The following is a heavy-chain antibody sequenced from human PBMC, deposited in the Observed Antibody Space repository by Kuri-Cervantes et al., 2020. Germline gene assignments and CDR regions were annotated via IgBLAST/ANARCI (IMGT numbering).Heavy chain of an antibody. CDR3: TRPPGYYDSSGYGANY. Sequence: GGSLRLSCAASGFTFSNAWMSWVRQAPGKGLEWVGRIKSKTDGGTTDYAAPVKGRFTISRDDSKNTLYLQMNSLKTEDTAVYYCTRPPGYYDSSGYGANYWGQGTLVTVSS. CDR1: GFTFSNAW. D-gene: IGHD3-22*01. CDR2: IKSKTDGGTT. J-gene: IGHJ4*02. V-gene: IGHV3-15*01.